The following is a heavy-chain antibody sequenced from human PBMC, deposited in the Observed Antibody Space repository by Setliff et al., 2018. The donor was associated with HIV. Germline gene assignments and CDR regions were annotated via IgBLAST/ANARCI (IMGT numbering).Heavy chain of an antibody. D-gene: IGHD3-10*01. Sequence: GGSLRLSCAASGFTFEDYGMSWVRQAPGKGLEWVSYISNSGNTVFYAGSVKGRFAISRDNAKNSLYLQMNSLRGEDTAVYYCARYFRDGSYNDYWGQGT. CDR1: GFTFEDYG. V-gene: IGHV3-48*03. J-gene: IGHJ4*02. CDR2: ISNSGNTV. CDR3: ARYFRDGSYNDY.